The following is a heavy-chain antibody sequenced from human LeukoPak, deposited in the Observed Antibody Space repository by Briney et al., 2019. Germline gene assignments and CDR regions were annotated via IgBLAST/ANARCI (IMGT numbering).Heavy chain of an antibody. CDR1: GFTFSSYA. CDR2: INSDGSST. Sequence: PGGSLRLSCAASGFTFSSYAMSWVRQAPGKGLEWVSRINSDGSSTSYADSVKGRFTISRDNARNTLYLQMNSLRAEDTAVYYCARDYGSGSYGMDVWGKGTTVTVSS. D-gene: IGHD3-10*01. V-gene: IGHV3-74*01. J-gene: IGHJ6*04. CDR3: ARDYGSGSYGMDV.